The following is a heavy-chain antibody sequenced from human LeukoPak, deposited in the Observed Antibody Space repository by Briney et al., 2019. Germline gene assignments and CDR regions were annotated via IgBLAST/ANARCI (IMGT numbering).Heavy chain of an antibody. Sequence: GGSLRLSCAASGFTFSRHWMSWVRQAPGKGLERVAHMNQDGSAIYSVDSVKGRFTISRDNDKNSLYLQMNGLTVADTAVYYCARTVPGYPDDYFNYWGQGTLVTVSS. J-gene: IGHJ4*02. CDR2: MNQDGSAI. D-gene: IGHD6-19*01. V-gene: IGHV3-7*01. CDR1: GFTFSRHW. CDR3: ARTVPGYPDDYFNY.